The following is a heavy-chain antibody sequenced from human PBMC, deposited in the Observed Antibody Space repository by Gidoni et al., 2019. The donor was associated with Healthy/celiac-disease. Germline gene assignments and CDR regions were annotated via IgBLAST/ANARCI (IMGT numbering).Heavy chain of an antibody. V-gene: IGHV3-49*04. CDR1: GFTLGDYA. CDR3: TRPRGSSRHPDAFDI. J-gene: IGHJ3*02. D-gene: IGHD6-13*01. CDR2: IRSKAYGGTT. Sequence: EVQLVESGGGLVQPGRSLRLSCTASGFTLGDYAMSWVRQAPGKGLEWVGFIRSKAYGGTTEYAASVKGRFTISRDDSKSIAYLQMNSLKTEDTAVYYCTRPRGSSRHPDAFDIWGQGTMVTVSS.